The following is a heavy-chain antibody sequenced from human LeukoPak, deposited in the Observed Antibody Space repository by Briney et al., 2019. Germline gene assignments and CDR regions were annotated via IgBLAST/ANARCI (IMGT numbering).Heavy chain of an antibody. D-gene: IGHD2-21*01. J-gene: IGHJ4*02. CDR1: GFTFSGYW. CDR3: ARGPYSAVLDY. Sequence: GGSLRLSCEASGFTFSGYWMHWVRQAPGKGLVWVSRINSDGSSTTYADSVKGRFTISRDNAKNTLYLQMNSLRAEDTAVYYCARGPYSAVLDYWGLGTQVTVSS. CDR2: INSDGSST. V-gene: IGHV3-74*01.